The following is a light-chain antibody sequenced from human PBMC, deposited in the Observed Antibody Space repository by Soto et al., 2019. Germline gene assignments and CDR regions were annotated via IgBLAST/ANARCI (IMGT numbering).Light chain of an antibody. Sequence: DIQMTQFPSSLSASEGDRVPITCRASQGIRKDLGWYQQKPGKAPQRLIYATSSSQSGGASRFSGSGAGTEDTLAIISRQPEDSATFYCRQHNTNPLTFGQGTKVEIK. V-gene: IGKV1-17*01. J-gene: IGKJ1*01. CDR2: ATS. CDR1: QGIRKD. CDR3: RQHNTNPLT.